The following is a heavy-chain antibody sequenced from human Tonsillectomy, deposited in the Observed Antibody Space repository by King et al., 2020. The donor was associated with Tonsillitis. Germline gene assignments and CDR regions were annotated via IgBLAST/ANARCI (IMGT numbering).Heavy chain of an antibody. V-gene: IGHV4-34*01. CDR3: ARGWGIVVVPAAIYGMDV. Sequence: QLQQWGAGLLKPSETLSLTCAVYGGSFSGYYWSWIRQPPGKGLEWIGEINHSGSTNYKPSLKSRVTVSVDTSKNQFSLKLSSVTAADTAVYYCARGWGIVVVPAAIYGMDVWGQGTTVTVSS. D-gene: IGHD2-2*01. J-gene: IGHJ6*02. CDR1: GGSFSGYY. CDR2: INHSGST.